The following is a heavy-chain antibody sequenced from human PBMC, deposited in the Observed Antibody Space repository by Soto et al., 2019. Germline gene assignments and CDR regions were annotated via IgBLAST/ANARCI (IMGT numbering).Heavy chain of an antibody. J-gene: IGHJ6*02. Sequence: ASVKVSCKASGYTFTSYGISWVRQAPGQGLEWMGWISAYNGNTNYAQKLQGRVTMTTDTSTSTAYMELRSLRSDDTAVYYCARCVDSSSWYYYYGMDVWGQGXTVTVSS. D-gene: IGHD6-6*01. CDR3: ARCVDSSSWYYYYGMDV. V-gene: IGHV1-18*04. CDR1: GYTFTSYG. CDR2: ISAYNGNT.